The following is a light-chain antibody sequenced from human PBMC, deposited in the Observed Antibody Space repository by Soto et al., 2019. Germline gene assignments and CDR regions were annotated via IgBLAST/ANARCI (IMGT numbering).Light chain of an antibody. CDR2: YDT. J-gene: IGLJ2*01. CDR3: QVWDSSSDHVV. V-gene: IGLV3-21*04. Sequence: SYELTQPPSVSVAPGSTARITCGGNKIGSEYVHWYQQKPGQAPVVVIYYDTDRPSGIPERFSGSKSGNTATLTISRVEAGDEADYYCQVWDSSSDHVVFGGGTKVTVL. CDR1: KIGSEY.